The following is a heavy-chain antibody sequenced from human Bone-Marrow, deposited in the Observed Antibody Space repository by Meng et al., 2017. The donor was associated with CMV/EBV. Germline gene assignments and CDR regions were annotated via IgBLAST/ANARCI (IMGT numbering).Heavy chain of an antibody. J-gene: IGHJ4*02. CDR2: MNSGGSA. Sequence: SETLSLTCNVSGGSISSYDWSWIRQPPGKGLEWIGFMNSGGSANYNASLRSRVTISVDMSRNQFSLRLSSVTAADTAVYYCARDPATGPSGDHFDYWGQGILVTVSS. D-gene: IGHD1-26*01. V-gene: IGHV4-59*01. CDR3: ARDPATGPSGDHFDY. CDR1: GGSISSYD.